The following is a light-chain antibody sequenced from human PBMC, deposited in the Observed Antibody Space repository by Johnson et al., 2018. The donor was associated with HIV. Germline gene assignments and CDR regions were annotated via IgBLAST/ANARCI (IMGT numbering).Light chain of an antibody. CDR1: SSNIGNNY. CDR3: GTWDSSLSAHFL. CDR2: ENN. V-gene: IGLV1-51*02. J-gene: IGLJ1*01. Sequence: SVLSQPPSVSAAPGQKVAISCSGSSSNIGNNYVSWYQQFPGTAPKLLIYENNKRPSGIPDRFSGSKSGTSATLGITGLQTGDEADYYCGTWDSSLSAHFLFGTGTKITVL.